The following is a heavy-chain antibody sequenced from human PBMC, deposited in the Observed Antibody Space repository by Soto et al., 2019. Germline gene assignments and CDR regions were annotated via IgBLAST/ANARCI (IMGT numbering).Heavy chain of an antibody. Sequence: QAQLVQSGPEVKKPGAAVTVSCKASGYTFINHYVHWVRQAPGQGLEWVGLINAHSGTTSSAPQCHGRVNMTTDTSTSTVYMELSSLRFEDTAVYYCAKDLNVGPSGWARYYWGQGTLVTVSS. CDR2: INAHSGTT. J-gene: IGHJ4*02. CDR1: GYTFINHY. V-gene: IGHV1-46*03. D-gene: IGHD6-19*01. CDR3: AKDLNVGPSGWARYY.